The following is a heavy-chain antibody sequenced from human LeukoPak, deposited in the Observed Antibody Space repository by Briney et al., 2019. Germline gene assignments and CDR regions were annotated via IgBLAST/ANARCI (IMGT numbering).Heavy chain of an antibody. D-gene: IGHD2-2*01. V-gene: IGHV3-21*01. CDR1: GFTFSSYS. CDR2: ISSSSSYI. J-gene: IGHJ4*02. Sequence: GGSLRLSCAASGFTFSSYSMNWVRQAPGKGLEWVSSISSSSSYIYYADSVKGRFTISRDNAKNSLYLQMNSLRAEVTAVYYCARGGYCSSTSCHLLNYWGQGTLVTVSS. CDR3: ARGGYCSSTSCHLLNY.